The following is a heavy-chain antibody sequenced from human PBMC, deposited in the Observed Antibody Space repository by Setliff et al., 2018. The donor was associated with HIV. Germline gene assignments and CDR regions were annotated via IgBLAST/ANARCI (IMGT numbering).Heavy chain of an antibody. CDR3: ARFRLYHYSNKVDY. Sequence: GGSLRLSCAASGFTFSSFVMHWVRQAPGKGLEWVALIWSDGSRIEYADSVKGRFTISRDNAKNSLYLQMNSLRAEDTAVYYCARFRLYHYSNKVDYWGQGTLVTVSS. CDR2: IWSDGSRI. D-gene: IGHD4-4*01. V-gene: IGHV3-33*08. CDR1: GFTFSSFV. J-gene: IGHJ4*02.